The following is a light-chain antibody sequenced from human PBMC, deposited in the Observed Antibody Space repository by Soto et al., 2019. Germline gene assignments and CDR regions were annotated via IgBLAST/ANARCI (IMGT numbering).Light chain of an antibody. CDR3: HQYGTSLT. CDR2: ATS. J-gene: IGKJ3*01. CDR1: QSISSTY. Sequence: EIALMQSPGTLSLSPGERATLSCRASQSISSTYLARYQQKPGQAPRLLIYATSSRATGIPDRFSGSGSGTDFTLTITGLEPEDFAVYYCHQYGTSLTFGPGTKVDIK. V-gene: IGKV3-20*01.